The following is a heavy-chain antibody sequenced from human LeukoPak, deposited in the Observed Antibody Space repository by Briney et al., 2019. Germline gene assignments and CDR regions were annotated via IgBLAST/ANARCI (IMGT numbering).Heavy chain of an antibody. Sequence: ASVKVSCKASGYTFTSYAMHWVRQAPGQRLEWMGWINAGNGNTKYSQKFQGRVTITRDTSASTAYMELSSLRSEDTAVYYCARDLGAGTTDYYFDYWGQGTLVTVSS. J-gene: IGHJ4*02. CDR3: ARDLGAGTTDYYFDY. V-gene: IGHV1-3*01. D-gene: IGHD1-1*01. CDR1: GYTFTSYA. CDR2: INAGNGNT.